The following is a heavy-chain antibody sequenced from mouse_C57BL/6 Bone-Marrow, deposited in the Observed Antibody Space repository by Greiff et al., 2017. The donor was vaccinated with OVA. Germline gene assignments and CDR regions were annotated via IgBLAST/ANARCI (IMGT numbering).Heavy chain of an antibody. D-gene: IGHD1-2*01. J-gene: IGHJ3*01. V-gene: IGHV1-55*01. CDR2: IYPGSGST. CDR1: GYTFTSYW. Sequence: QVQLQQPGAELVKPGASVKMSCKASGYTFTSYWITWVKQRPGQGLEWIGDIYPGSGSTNYNEKFKSKATLTVDTSSSTAYMQLSSLTSEDSAVYYCARDRGMTTGRVPWCAYWGQGTLVTVSA. CDR3: ARDRGMTTGRVPWCAY.